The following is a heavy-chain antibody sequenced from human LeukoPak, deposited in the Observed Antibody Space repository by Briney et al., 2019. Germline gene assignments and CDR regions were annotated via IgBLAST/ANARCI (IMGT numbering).Heavy chain of an antibody. D-gene: IGHD2-2*02. J-gene: IGHJ6*03. CDR2: IIPIFGTA. Sequence: SVKVSCKASGGTFSSYAISWVRQAPGQGLEWMGGIIPIFGTANYAQKFQGRVTIPTDESTSTAYMGLSSLRSENTAVYYCASGVVVPAAIRDYYYYYMDVWGKGTTVTVSS. CDR1: GGTFSSYA. CDR3: ASGVVVPAAIRDYYYYYMDV. V-gene: IGHV1-69*05.